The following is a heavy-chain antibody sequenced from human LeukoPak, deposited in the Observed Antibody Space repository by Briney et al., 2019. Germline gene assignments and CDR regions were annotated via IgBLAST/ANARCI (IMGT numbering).Heavy chain of an antibody. V-gene: IGHV3-69-1*01. Sequence: PGGSLRLSCAASGFSFSLYSMNWVRQAPGKGLEWVSSISSRSNIYYADSVKGRFTISRDNAKNSLYLQMNSLRAEDTAVYYCAREGGSTSSNFDYWGQGTLVTVSS. D-gene: IGHD2-2*01. J-gene: IGHJ4*02. CDR1: GFSFSLYS. CDR2: ISSRSNI. CDR3: AREGGSTSSNFDY.